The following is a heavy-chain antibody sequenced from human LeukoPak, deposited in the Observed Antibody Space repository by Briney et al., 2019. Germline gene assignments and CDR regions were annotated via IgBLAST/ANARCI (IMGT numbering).Heavy chain of an antibody. CDR2: ISSSSSYI. Sequence: PGGSLRLSCAASGFTFSSYEMNWVRQAPGKGLEWVSSISSSSSYIYYADSVKGRFTISRDNAKNSLYLQMNSLRAEDTAVYYCARRGDGYNSAIDYWGQGTLVTVSS. V-gene: IGHV3-21*01. J-gene: IGHJ4*02. CDR1: GFTFSSYE. CDR3: ARRGDGYNSAIDY. D-gene: IGHD5-24*01.